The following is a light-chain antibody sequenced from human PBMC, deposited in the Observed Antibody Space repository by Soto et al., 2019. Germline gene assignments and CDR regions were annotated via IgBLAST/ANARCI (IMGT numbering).Light chain of an antibody. V-gene: IGLV2-23*01. Sequence: QSALTQPASVSGSPGQSITISCTGTSRDGGSYNLVSWYQQHPGKAPKLMIYEGNERPSGVSNRFSGSKSGNTASLTISGRQAEDEADYYCCSDAGSSTWVFGGGTKGTVL. CDR2: EGN. CDR1: SRDGGSYNL. CDR3: CSDAGSSTWV. J-gene: IGLJ3*02.